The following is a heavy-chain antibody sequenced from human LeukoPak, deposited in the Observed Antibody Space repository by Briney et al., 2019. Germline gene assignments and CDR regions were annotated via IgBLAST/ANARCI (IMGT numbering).Heavy chain of an antibody. Sequence: SETLSLTCAVYGGSFSGYYWSWIRQPPGKGLEWIGYIYYSGSTNYNPSLKSRVTISVDTSKNQFSLKLSSVTAADTAVYYCARHWPEGPSGAAPTLYNWFDPWGQGTLVTVSS. J-gene: IGHJ5*02. CDR2: IYYSGST. CDR1: GGSFSGYY. CDR3: ARHWPEGPSGAAPTLYNWFDP. D-gene: IGHD6-6*01. V-gene: IGHV4-59*08.